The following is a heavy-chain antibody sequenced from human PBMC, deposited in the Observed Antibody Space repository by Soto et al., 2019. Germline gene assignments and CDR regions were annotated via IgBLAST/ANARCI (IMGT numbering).Heavy chain of an antibody. V-gene: IGHV4-34*01. Sequence: QVQLQQWGAGLLKPSETLSLTCAVYGGSFSGYYWSWIRQPPGKGLEWIGEINHSGSTNYNPSLKRRVTISVDTSKNQFSLKLSSVTAADTAVYYCARGGSGGHAPAFYYYMDVWGKGTTVTVSS. J-gene: IGHJ6*03. CDR2: INHSGST. CDR3: ARGGSGGHAPAFYYYMDV. D-gene: IGHD2-15*01. CDR1: GGSFSGYY.